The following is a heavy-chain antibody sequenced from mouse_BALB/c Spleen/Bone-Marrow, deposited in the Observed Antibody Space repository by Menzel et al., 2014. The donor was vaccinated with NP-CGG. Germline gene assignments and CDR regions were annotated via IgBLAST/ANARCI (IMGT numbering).Heavy chain of an antibody. CDR2: IWGGGST. CDR1: GFSLTDCG. V-gene: IGHV2-6-5*01. CDR3: AKHTTVVPPPMDY. D-gene: IGHD1-1*01. Sequence: VQLQQSGPGLVAPSQSLSITCTVSGFSLTDCGVSWIRQPPGKGLEWLGVIWGGGSTYYNSAPKSRLSISKDNSKSQVFLKMNSLQTDDTAMYYCAKHTTVVPPPMDYWGQGTSVTVSS. J-gene: IGHJ4*01.